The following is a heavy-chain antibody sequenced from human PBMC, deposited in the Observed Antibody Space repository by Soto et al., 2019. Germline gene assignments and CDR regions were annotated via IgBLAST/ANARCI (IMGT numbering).Heavy chain of an antibody. CDR3: ATPVAAQYYNYGMDV. Sequence: QVQLVESGGGVVQPGRSLRLSCAASGFTFSSYGMHWVRQAPGKGLEWVAVISYDGSNKYYADSVKGRFTISRDNSKNTMYLQMNSLRAEDTAVYYCATPVAAQYYNYGMDVWGQGTTVTVSS. CDR2: ISYDGSNK. V-gene: IGHV3-30*03. CDR1: GFTFSSYG. J-gene: IGHJ6*02. D-gene: IGHD6-6*01.